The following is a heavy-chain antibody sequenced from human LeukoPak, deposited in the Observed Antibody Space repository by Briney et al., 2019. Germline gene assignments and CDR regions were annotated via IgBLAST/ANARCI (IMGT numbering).Heavy chain of an antibody. CDR3: ASDATYASTSGSYSYYFDY. V-gene: IGHV3-30-3*01. Sequence: PGRSLRLSCAASGFTFSSYAMDWVRQAPGKGLEWVAVISYDGSNKYYADSVKGRFTISRDNSKNTLYLQMNSLRAEDTAVFHCASDATYASTSGSYSYYFDYWGQGTLVTVSS. J-gene: IGHJ4*02. CDR2: ISYDGSNK. D-gene: IGHD1-26*01. CDR1: GFTFSSYA.